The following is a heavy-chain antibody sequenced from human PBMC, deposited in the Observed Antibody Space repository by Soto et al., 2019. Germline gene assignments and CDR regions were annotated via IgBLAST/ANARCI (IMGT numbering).Heavy chain of an antibody. D-gene: IGHD6-13*01. J-gene: IGHJ5*02. CDR1: GFTFSNYG. Sequence: QEQLVESGGGVVQPGRSLTLSCAASGFTFSNYGFHWVRQAPGKGLEWVAVFWPDGGNKFYADSVKGRFTVSRDNSINTLYLQMGSLTAEDTAIYYCARDSNYGGSSWDNWFDTWGQGTLVSVS. CDR3: ARDSNYGGSSWDNWFDT. CDR2: FWPDGGNK. V-gene: IGHV3-33*01.